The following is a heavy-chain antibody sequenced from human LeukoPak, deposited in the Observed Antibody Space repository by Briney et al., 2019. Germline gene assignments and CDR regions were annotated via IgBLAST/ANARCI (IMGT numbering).Heavy chain of an antibody. V-gene: IGHV4-34*01. D-gene: IGHD2-2*02. CDR1: GGSFRGYY. Sequence: SESLSLTCAVYGGSFRGYYWSWIRQPPGKGWEWIGEINHIGSTKYNPSLKSRVTISVDTSKNQFSLKLSSVTAAHTAVYYCARGPYCSSTSCYTRAFYFDYWGQGTLVTVSS. CDR3: ARGPYCSSTSCYTRAFYFDY. J-gene: IGHJ4*02. CDR2: INHIGST.